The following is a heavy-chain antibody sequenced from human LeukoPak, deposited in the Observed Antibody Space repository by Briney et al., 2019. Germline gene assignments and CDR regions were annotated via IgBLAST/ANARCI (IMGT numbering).Heavy chain of an antibody. J-gene: IGHJ4*02. V-gene: IGHV3-48*03. CDR2: ISSSGSAI. D-gene: IGHD3-22*01. Sequence: PGGSLRLSCAASGFTFSDYEMNWVRLAPGKGLEWVSYISSSGSAIYYAGSVRGRFTISRDNAKNSLYLQMNSLRAEDTAVYYCARDRPLPDDSRTFDYWGQGTLVTVSS. CDR1: GFTFSDYE. CDR3: ARDRPLPDDSRTFDY.